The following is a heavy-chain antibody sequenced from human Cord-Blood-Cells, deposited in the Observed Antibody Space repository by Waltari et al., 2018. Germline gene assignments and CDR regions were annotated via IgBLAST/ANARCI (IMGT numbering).Heavy chain of an antibody. CDR1: GGSFRGYY. D-gene: IGHD3-10*01. Sequence: QVQLQQWGAGLLKPAETLSLTCAVYGGSFRGYYWSWIRRPQGKGLEWMGEINHSGSTNYNPSLKSRVTISVDTSKNQFSLKLSSVTAADTAVYYCARVVASGKDAFDIWGQGTMVTVSS. V-gene: IGHV4-34*01. J-gene: IGHJ3*02. CDR2: INHSGST. CDR3: ARVVASGKDAFDI.